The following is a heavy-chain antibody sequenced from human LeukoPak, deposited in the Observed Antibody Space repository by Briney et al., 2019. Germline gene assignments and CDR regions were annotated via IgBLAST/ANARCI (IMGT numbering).Heavy chain of an antibody. CDR3: ARGERVWGYYYYYYMDV. CDR1: GYTFTNYY. D-gene: IGHD1-1*01. Sequence: SVKVSCKASGYTFTNYYMHWVRQAPGQGLEWMGGITPIFGTANYAQKFQGRVTITADKSTSTAYMELSSLRSEDTAVYYCARGERVWGYYYYYYMDVWGKGTTVTVSS. V-gene: IGHV1-69*06. J-gene: IGHJ6*03. CDR2: ITPIFGTA.